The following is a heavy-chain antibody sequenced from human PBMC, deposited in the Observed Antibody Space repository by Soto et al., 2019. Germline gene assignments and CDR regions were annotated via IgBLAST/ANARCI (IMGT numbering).Heavy chain of an antibody. J-gene: IGHJ5*02. CDR1: GFTFSSYS. CDR2: ISSSSSTI. CDR3: ARGSYGDYANWFDP. V-gene: IGHV3-48*01. D-gene: IGHD4-17*01. Sequence: EVQLVESGGGLVQPGGSLRLSCAASGFTFSSYSMNWVRQAPGKGLEWVSYISSSSSTIYYADSVKGRFTISRDNAKNSLYLQMNSLRAEDTAVYYCARGSYGDYANWFDPWGQGTLVTVSS.